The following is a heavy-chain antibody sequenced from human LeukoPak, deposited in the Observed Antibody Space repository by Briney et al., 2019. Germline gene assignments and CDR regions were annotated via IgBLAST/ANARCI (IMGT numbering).Heavy chain of an antibody. V-gene: IGHV3-30*04. Sequence: GGSLRLSCAASGFTFSSYAMHWVRQARGRGLQWVAVISYDGSTTYYTDSVQGRFTISRDNSKNTLYLQMNSLRAEDTAVYYCAKDYHLQTGNYFDDWGQGTLVTVSS. CDR1: GFTFSSYA. CDR2: ISYDGSTT. J-gene: IGHJ4*02. CDR3: AKDYHLQTGNYFDD. D-gene: IGHD2-2*01.